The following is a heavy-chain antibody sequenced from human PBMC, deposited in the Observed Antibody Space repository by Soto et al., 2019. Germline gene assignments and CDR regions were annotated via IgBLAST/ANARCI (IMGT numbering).Heavy chain of an antibody. CDR3: ARVGGVAARTFDY. Sequence: PSETLSLTCTVSGGSISDFYWSWIRQPPGKGLEWIGYIYYSGNTDYNPSLKGRVTISVDTSKNQFSLKLRSVTAADTAVYYCARVGGVAARTFDYWGQGTLVTSPQ. D-gene: IGHD6-6*01. CDR2: IYYSGNT. V-gene: IGHV4-59*01. CDR1: GGSISDFY. J-gene: IGHJ4*02.